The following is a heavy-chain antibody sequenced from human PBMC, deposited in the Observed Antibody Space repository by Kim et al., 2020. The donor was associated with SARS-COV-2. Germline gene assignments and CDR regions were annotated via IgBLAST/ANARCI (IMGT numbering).Heavy chain of an antibody. J-gene: IGHJ6*02. D-gene: IGHD6-6*01. V-gene: IGHV4-34*01. CDR3: ARGKYTHYKRFKSSSPPEDYYYYGMDV. Sequence: SETLSLTCAVYGGSFSGYYWSWIRQPPGKGLEWIGEINHSGSTNYNPSLKSRVTISVDTSKNQFSLKLSSVTAADTAVYYCARGKYTHYKRFKSSSPPEDYYYYGMDVWGQGTTVTVSS. CDR1: GGSFSGYY. CDR2: INHSGST.